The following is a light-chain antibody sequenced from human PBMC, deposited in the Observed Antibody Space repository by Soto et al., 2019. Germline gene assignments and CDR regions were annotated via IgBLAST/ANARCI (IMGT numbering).Light chain of an antibody. Sequence: EIVMTQSPATLSVSPGARATLSCRASQSVNNYLAWYQQKPGQAPRLLLYGASARATGIPARVSGSGSGTEFTLTISSLQSEDFAVYYCQQYKNWPLTVGGGTKVEIK. CDR1: QSVNNY. J-gene: IGKJ4*02. CDR3: QQYKNWPLT. V-gene: IGKV3-15*01. CDR2: GAS.